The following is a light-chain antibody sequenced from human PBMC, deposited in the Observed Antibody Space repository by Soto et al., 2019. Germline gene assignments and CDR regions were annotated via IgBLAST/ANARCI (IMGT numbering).Light chain of an antibody. CDR3: QEYIEWPPGM. CDR1: QFVSSR. CDR2: DTS. Sequence: DIVVTQSPATLSASPGERVTLSCRASQFVSSRLAWYQRRPGQVPRLLIYDTSTRASGISARFSRSGSGTELTLTISTLQSEDFAVYYCQEYIEWPPGMFGPGTTVDIK. J-gene: IGKJ1*01. V-gene: IGKV3-15*01.